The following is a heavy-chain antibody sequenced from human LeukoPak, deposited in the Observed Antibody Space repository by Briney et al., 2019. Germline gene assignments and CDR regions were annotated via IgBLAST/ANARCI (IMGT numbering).Heavy chain of an antibody. CDR1: GFIVSNNY. Sequence: GGSLRLSCAASGFIVSNNYMSWVRQAPGKGLEWVSVIYSGGSTYYADSVKGRFTISRDNAENSLYLQMNSLRDEDTAVYYCARDPYSGGYGAYYYYYMDVWGKGTTVTVSS. J-gene: IGHJ6*03. CDR3: ARDPYSGGYGAYYYYYMDV. D-gene: IGHD6-19*01. V-gene: IGHV3-66*01. CDR2: IYSGGST.